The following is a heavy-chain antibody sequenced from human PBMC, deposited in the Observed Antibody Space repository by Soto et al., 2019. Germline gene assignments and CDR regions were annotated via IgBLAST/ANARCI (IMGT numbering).Heavy chain of an antibody. CDR3: ARHGQQLVSGWFDP. Sequence: QLQLQESGPGLVKPSETLSLTCTVSGGCISSSSYYWGWIRQPPGKGLEWIGSIYYSGSTYYNPSLKSRVTISVDTSKNQFSLKLSSVTAADTAVHYCARHGQQLVSGWFDPWGQGTLVTVSS. D-gene: IGHD6-13*01. CDR1: GGCISSSSYY. V-gene: IGHV4-39*01. J-gene: IGHJ5*02. CDR2: IYYSGST.